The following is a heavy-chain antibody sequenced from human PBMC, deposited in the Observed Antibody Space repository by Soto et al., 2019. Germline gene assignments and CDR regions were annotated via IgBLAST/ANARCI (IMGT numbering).Heavy chain of an antibody. V-gene: IGHV1-69*06. Sequence: QGQLVQSGAAVKKPGSSVKVSCKASGGTFSSYAISWVRQAPGQGLEWMGGIIPIFGTANYAQKFQGRVTITADKSTSTAYMELSSLRSEDTAVYYCARGSPYYYGSGNWFDPWGQGTLVTVSS. J-gene: IGHJ5*02. CDR1: GGTFSSYA. CDR3: ARGSPYYYGSGNWFDP. D-gene: IGHD3-10*01. CDR2: IIPIFGTA.